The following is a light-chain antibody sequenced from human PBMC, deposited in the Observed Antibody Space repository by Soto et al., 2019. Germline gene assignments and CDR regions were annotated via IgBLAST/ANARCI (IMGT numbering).Light chain of an antibody. J-gene: IGKJ2*01. CDR1: QTLSSS. Sequence: EIVMTQSPATLSVSPGERVTLSCRATQTLSSSLAWYQQKPGQAPRLLIYGASTRATGIPARFSGSGSGTEFTLTISSLQSEDFGFYYCQHYNNWPLTFGQGTKLEIK. CDR2: GAS. CDR3: QHYNNWPLT. V-gene: IGKV3-15*01.